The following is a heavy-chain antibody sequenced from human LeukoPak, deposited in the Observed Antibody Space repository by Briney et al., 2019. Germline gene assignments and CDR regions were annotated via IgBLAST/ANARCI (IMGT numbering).Heavy chain of an antibody. V-gene: IGHV1-18*01. Sequence: ASVKVSRKASVYTFTSYGISWVRQAPRQGLEWMGWMSAYNGNTNYAQKLQGRVSMTTDTSTSTAYMELSRLRSDDTAVYYCARVRYRLAETYIDYWGQGTLVTVSS. D-gene: IGHD3-16*01. CDR2: MSAYNGNT. CDR3: ARVRYRLAETYIDY. J-gene: IGHJ4*02. CDR1: VYTFTSYG.